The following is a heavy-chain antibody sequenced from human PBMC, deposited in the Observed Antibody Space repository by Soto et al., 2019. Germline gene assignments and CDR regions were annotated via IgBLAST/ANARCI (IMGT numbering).Heavy chain of an antibody. V-gene: IGHV3-11*06. CDR2: ISSSGTT. Sequence: GGSLRLSCAASGFTFSNAWMSWVRQAPGKGLEWISYISSSGTTNYADSVKGRFTISRDNAKNSLSLQINSLRAEDTAVYYCARAFGYGPFDYWGQGTLVTVSS. CDR3: ARAFGYGPFDY. CDR1: GFTFSNAW. J-gene: IGHJ4*02. D-gene: IGHD5-18*01.